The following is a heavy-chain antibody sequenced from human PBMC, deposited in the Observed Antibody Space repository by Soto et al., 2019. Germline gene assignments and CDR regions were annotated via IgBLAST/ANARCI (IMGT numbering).Heavy chain of an antibody. V-gene: IGHV4-34*01. J-gene: IGHJ5*02. CDR2: INHSGST. Sequence: SETLSLTCAVYGGSFSGYYWSWIRQPPGKGLEWIGEINHSGSTNYNPSLKSRVTISVDTSKNQFSLKLSSVTAADTAVYYCARGQNQENWFDPWGQGTLVTVS. CDR1: GGSFSGYY. CDR3: ARGQNQENWFDP.